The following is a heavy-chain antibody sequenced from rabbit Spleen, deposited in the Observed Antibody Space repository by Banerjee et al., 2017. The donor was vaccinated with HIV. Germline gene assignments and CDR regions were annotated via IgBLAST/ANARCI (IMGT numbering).Heavy chain of an antibody. CDR2: IYAGSNDNT. CDR3: ARDSGSSFSSYGMDL. J-gene: IGHJ6*01. Sequence: VTPEGSLTLTCTASGFSFSSTYYMCWVRQAPGKGLEWIACIYAGSNDNTYYASWAKGRFTISKASSTTVTLQMTSLTVADTATYFCARDSGSSFSSYGMDLWGPGTLVTVS. CDR1: GFSFSSTYY. V-gene: IGHV1S40*01. D-gene: IGHD8-1*01.